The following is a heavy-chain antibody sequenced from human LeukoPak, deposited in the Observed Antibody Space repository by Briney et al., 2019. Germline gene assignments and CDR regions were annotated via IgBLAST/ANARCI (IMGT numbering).Heavy chain of an antibody. Sequence: ASVKVSRKASGYTFTSYGISLVRQAPGQGLEWMGWTSAYNGNTNYAQKLQGRVTMTTDTSTSTAYMELRSLRSDDTAVYYCARDPVLTHWYFDLWGRGTLVTVSS. V-gene: IGHV1-18*01. J-gene: IGHJ2*01. D-gene: IGHD2-8*01. CDR3: ARDPVLTHWYFDL. CDR1: GYTFTSYG. CDR2: TSAYNGNT.